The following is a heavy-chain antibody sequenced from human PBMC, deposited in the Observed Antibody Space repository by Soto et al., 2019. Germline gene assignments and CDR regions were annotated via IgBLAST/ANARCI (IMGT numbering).Heavy chain of an antibody. Sequence: GGSLRLSCVASGFDFRNFEMNWVRQTPGKGPEWLSYISSSSGTIYYTDSVMGRFTISRDNAKNALYLQMNSLRAEDTGVYYCASGRWLVARLLYYWGLGTLVTVSS. J-gene: IGHJ4*02. CDR1: GFDFRNFE. CDR2: ISSSSGTI. D-gene: IGHD6-19*01. V-gene: IGHV3-48*03. CDR3: ASGRWLVARLLYY.